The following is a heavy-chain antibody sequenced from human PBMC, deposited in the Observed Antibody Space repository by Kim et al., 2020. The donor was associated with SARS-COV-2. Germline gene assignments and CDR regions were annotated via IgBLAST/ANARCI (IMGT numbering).Heavy chain of an antibody. V-gene: IGHV3-48*02. CDR3: ARDGVVVVAQWYYFDY. CDR1: GFTFSSYS. Sequence: GGSLRLSCAASGFTFSSYSMNWVRQAPGKGLEWVSYISSSSSTIYYADSVKVRFTISRDNAKNSLYLQMNSLRDEDTAVYYCARDGVVVVAQWYYFDYWGQGTLVTVSS. CDR2: ISSSSSTI. J-gene: IGHJ4*02. D-gene: IGHD3-22*01.